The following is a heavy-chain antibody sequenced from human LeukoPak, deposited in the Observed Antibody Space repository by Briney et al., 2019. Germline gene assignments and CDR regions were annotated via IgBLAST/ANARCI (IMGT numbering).Heavy chain of an antibody. J-gene: IGHJ4*02. CDR3: AVHGSGTYYTA. CDR2: ISYDGSNK. V-gene: IGHV3-30-3*01. D-gene: IGHD3-10*01. Sequence: GGSLRLSCAASGFTFSSYAMHWVRQAPGKGLEWVAVISYDGSNKYYADSVKGRFTISRDNSKNTLYLQMDSLRAEDTAVYYCAVHGSGTYYTAWGQGILVTVSS. CDR1: GFTFSSYA.